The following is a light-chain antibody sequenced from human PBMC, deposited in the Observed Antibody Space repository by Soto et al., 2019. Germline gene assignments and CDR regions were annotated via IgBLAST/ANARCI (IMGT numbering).Light chain of an antibody. CDR2: DAS. Sequence: DMQITQSPSTLSASVGDRVTITCRASPGISSWLAWYQQQPGRAPKLLIYDASSLESGVPSRFSGSGSGTEFTLTISSLQPDDFATYHCPQYNSYWWTFGQRTKV. CDR1: PGISSW. V-gene: IGKV1-5*01. J-gene: IGKJ1*01. CDR3: PQYNSYWWT.